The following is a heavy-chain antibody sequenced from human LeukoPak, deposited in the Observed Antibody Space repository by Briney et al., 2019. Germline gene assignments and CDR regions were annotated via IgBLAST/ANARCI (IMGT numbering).Heavy chain of an antibody. V-gene: IGHV1-2*02. J-gene: IGHJ4*02. CDR1: GYTFTSYG. CDR3: AKGSGYSYGLPRAHYFDY. CDR2: INPNSGGT. Sequence: GASVKVSCKASGYTFTSYGISWVRQAPGQGLEWMGWINPNSGGTNYAQKFQGRVTMTRDTSISTAYMELSRLRSDDTAVYYCAKGSGYSYGLPRAHYFDYWGQGTLVTVSS. D-gene: IGHD5-18*01.